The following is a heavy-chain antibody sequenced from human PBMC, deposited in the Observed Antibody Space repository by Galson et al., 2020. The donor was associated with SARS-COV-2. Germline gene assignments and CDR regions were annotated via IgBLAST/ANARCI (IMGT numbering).Heavy chain of an antibody. CDR2: IDWDNDK. CDR3: ARMADGYGGYDYGSSPFDY. V-gene: IGHV2-70*01. J-gene: IGHJ4*02. CDR1: GFSLTTSGMG. Sequence: SGPTLVKPTQTLTLTCTFSGFSLTTSGMGVTWIRQPRGKALEWLALIDWDNDKYYSTSLKTRLTISGDTSKNQVFLTMTNMDPADTATYYCARMADGYGGYDYGSSPFDYWGQGTLVTVSS. D-gene: IGHD5-12*01.